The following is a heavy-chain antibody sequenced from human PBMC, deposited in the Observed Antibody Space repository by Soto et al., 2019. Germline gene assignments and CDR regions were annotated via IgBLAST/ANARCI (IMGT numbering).Heavy chain of an antibody. Sequence: EVQLLESGGGLVQPGGSLRLSCAASGFPFSSYAMTWVRQAPGKGLEWVSAITRSGSDTNYEDSVKGRFTISRDNSKNTLHMQMNSLRAVDTAVYYCAKVGSYYGNFDHWYFDVWGRGTLVTVSS. CDR3: AKVGSYYGNFDHWYFDV. CDR1: GFPFSSYA. V-gene: IGHV3-23*01. D-gene: IGHD3-10*01. CDR2: ITRSGSDT. J-gene: IGHJ2*01.